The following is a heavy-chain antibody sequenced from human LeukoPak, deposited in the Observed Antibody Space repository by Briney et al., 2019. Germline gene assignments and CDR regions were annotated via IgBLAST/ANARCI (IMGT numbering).Heavy chain of an antibody. CDR2: IYYSGST. V-gene: IGHV4-59*01. CDR3: ARAGRTDGYKSYFDY. D-gene: IGHD5-24*01. Sequence: PSETLSLTCTVSGGSISSYYWNWIRQPPGKGLEWIGYIYYSGSTNYNPSLKSRVTISVDTSKNQFSLTLSSVTAADTAVYYCARAGRTDGYKSYFDYWGQGTLVTVSS. J-gene: IGHJ4*02. CDR1: GGSISSYY.